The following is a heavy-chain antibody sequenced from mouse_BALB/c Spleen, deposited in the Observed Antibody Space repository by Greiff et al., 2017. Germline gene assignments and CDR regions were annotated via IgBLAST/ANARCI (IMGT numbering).Heavy chain of an antibody. V-gene: IGHV3-2*02. CDR2: ISYSGST. CDR1: GYSITSDYA. CDR3: AREDVGLPFDY. Sequence: EVQLQQSGPGLVKPSQSLSLTCTVTGYSITSDYAWNWIRQFPGNKLEWMGYISYSGSTSYNPSLKSRISITRDTSKNQFFLQLNSVTTEDTATYYCAREDVGLPFDYWGQGTTLTVSS. J-gene: IGHJ2*01. D-gene: IGHD2-4*01.